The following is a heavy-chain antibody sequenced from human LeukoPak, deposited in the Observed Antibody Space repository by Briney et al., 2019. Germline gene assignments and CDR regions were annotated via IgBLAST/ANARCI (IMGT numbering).Heavy chain of an antibody. D-gene: IGHD1-26*01. J-gene: IGHJ4*02. V-gene: IGHV3-23*01. CDR2: ISGSGGST. CDR3: AKKSGSYRNFDY. Sequence: PGGSLRLSCAASGFTFSSYAMSWVRQAPGKGLEWVSAISGSGGSTYYADTVKGRFTISRDNSKNTLYLQMNSLRAEDTAVYYCAKKSGSYRNFDYWGQGTLVTVSS. CDR1: GFTFSSYA.